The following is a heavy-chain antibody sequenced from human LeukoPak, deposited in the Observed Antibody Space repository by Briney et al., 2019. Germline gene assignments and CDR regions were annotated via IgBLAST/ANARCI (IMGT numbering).Heavy chain of an antibody. CDR2: IWYDGSNK. D-gene: IGHD3-16*02. J-gene: IGHJ4*02. V-gene: IGHV3-33*08. CDR1: GFTFSSYA. Sequence: PGGSLRLSCAASGFTFSSYAMSWVRQAPGKGLEWVAVIWYDGSNKYYADSVKGRFIISRDNSKNTLYLQMNSLRAEDTAVYYCARENMITFGGVIATSGDYWGQGTLVTVSS. CDR3: ARENMITFGGVIATSGDY.